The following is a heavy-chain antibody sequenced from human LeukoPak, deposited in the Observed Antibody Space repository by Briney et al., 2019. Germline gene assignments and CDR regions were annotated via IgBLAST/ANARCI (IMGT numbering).Heavy chain of an antibody. Sequence: ASVKVSCKASGYTFTGYYMHWVRQAPGQGLEWMGWMNPNSGNTGYAQKFQGRVTMTRNTSISTAYMELSSLRSEDTAVYYCARSPTYSSSWYYYFDYWGQGTLVTVSS. CDR3: ARSPTYSSSWYYYFDY. CDR1: GYTFTGYY. J-gene: IGHJ4*02. CDR2: MNPNSGNT. D-gene: IGHD6-13*01. V-gene: IGHV1-8*02.